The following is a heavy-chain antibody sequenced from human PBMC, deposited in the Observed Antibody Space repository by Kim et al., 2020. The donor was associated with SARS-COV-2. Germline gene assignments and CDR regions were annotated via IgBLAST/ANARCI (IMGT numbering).Heavy chain of an antibody. CDR2: ISYDGTNQ. Sequence: GGSLRLSCTGSGFTLSTFAIHWVRQSPVKGLEWVAVISYDGTNQYYADSVRGRFLISRDNSKNTVYLEINSPRPEDTAIFYCARVALPGAFDSWGLGTL. CDR1: GFTLSTFA. CDR3: ARVALPGAFDS. J-gene: IGHJ4*02. V-gene: IGHV3-30*04. D-gene: IGHD6-19*01.